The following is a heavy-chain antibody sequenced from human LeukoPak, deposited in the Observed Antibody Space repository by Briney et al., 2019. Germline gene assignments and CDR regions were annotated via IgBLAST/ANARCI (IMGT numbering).Heavy chain of an antibody. CDR3: ARDLVVVAAALNYFDY. CDR2: IYHSGST. Sequence: SETLSLTCTVSGGSIRTYSWNWIRQPPGKGLEWIGYIYHSGSTYYNPSLKSRVTISVDTSKNQFSLKLSSVTAADTAVYYCARDLVVVAAALNYFDYWGQGTLVTVSS. V-gene: IGHV4-59*12. CDR1: GGSIRTYS. J-gene: IGHJ4*02. D-gene: IGHD2-15*01.